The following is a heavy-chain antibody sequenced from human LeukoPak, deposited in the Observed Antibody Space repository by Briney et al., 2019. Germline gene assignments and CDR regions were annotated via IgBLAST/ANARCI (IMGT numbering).Heavy chain of an antibody. CDR3: ARTPLKYSSGWYFFSGPPADFDY. V-gene: IGHV1-46*01. D-gene: IGHD6-19*01. J-gene: IGHJ4*02. Sequence: ASVKVSCKASGYTFTSYYMHWVRQAPGQGLEWMGIINPSGGSTSYAQKFQGRVTMTRDMSTSTVYMELSSLRSEDTAVYYCARTPLKYSSGWYFFSGPPADFDYWGQGTLVTVSS. CDR2: INPSGGST. CDR1: GYTFTSYY.